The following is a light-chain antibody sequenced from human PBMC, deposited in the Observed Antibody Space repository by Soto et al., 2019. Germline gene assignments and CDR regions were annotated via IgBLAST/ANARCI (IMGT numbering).Light chain of an antibody. J-gene: IGKJ4*01. Sequence: EIVLTQSPGTLSLSPGERATLSCRASQSVSSSLAWYQQKPGQAPRLLIYGASSRATGIPDRFSGSGSGTDFTLTISRLEPEDFAVYYCQLYGSSPPLTFGGGTKVEIK. CDR1: QSVSSS. CDR2: GAS. CDR3: QLYGSSPPLT. V-gene: IGKV3-20*01.